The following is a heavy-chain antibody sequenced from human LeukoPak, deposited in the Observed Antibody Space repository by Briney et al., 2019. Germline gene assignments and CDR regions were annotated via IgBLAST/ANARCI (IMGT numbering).Heavy chain of an antibody. Sequence: GGSLRLSCAVSGITLSNYGMSWVRQAPGKGLEWVAGISDSGGRTNYADSVKGRFTISRDNPKHPLYLQMNSLTAEDTAVYLCAKRGVVIRVILVGFQKEGYYFDSWGQGALVTVSS. D-gene: IGHD2-15*01. J-gene: IGHJ4*02. CDR1: GITLSNYG. CDR3: AKRGVVIRVILVGFQKEGYYFDS. V-gene: IGHV3-23*01. CDR2: ISDSGGRT.